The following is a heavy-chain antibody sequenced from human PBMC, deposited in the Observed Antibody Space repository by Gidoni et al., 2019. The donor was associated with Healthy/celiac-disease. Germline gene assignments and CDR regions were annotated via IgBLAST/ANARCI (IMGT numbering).Heavy chain of an antibody. CDR1: GGSISSSSYY. J-gene: IGHJ5*02. Sequence: QLHLQESRPGLVKPSATLSLTCTVSGGSISSSSYYWGWIRQPPGKGLEWIGSIYYSGSTYYNPSLKSRVTISVDTSKNQFSLKLSSVTAADTAVYYCARSGHYDFWSGYSGNWFDPWGQGTLVTVSS. CDR3: ARSGHYDFWSGYSGNWFDP. D-gene: IGHD3-3*01. V-gene: IGHV4-39*07. CDR2: IYYSGST.